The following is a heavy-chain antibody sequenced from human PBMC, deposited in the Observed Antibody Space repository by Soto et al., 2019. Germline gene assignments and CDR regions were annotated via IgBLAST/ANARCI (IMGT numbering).Heavy chain of an antibody. CDR2: INPNSGGT. D-gene: IGHD3-22*01. CDR1: RYTITGYY. CDR3: AREKNYYDSSSYYLMSCPSWFDP. V-gene: IGHV1-2*04. J-gene: IGHJ5*02. Sequence: ASVKLSCKASRYTITGYYMYSVRQAPGKGLEWMGLINPNSGGTNYAQKFQGWVTMTRDTSISTAYMELSRLRSDDTAVYYCAREKNYYDSSSYYLMSCPSWFDPWGEGTLVTVSS.